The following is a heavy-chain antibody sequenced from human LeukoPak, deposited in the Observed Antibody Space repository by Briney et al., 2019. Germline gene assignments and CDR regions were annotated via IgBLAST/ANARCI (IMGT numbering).Heavy chain of an antibody. Sequence: SETLSLTCTVSGGSISSYYWSWIRRPPGKGLGWIGYIYYSGSTNYNPSLKSRVTISVDTSKNQFSLKLSSVTAADTAVYYCARGRGLALRGFDPWGQGTLVTVSS. D-gene: IGHD3/OR15-3a*01. CDR1: GGSISSYY. J-gene: IGHJ5*02. V-gene: IGHV4-59*01. CDR3: ARGRGLALRGFDP. CDR2: IYYSGST.